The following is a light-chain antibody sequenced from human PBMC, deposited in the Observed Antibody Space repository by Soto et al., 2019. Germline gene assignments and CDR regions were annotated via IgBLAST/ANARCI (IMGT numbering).Light chain of an antibody. CDR3: QQYDNLPLS. Sequence: DIQMTQSPSSLSASVGDRVTITCQASQDISNYLNWYQQKPGKAPKLVISDASNLETGAPSRFSGSGSGTDFTFTISSLQPEDIGTYFCQQYDNLPLSFGPGTKVDIK. CDR2: DAS. CDR1: QDISNY. V-gene: IGKV1-33*01. J-gene: IGKJ3*01.